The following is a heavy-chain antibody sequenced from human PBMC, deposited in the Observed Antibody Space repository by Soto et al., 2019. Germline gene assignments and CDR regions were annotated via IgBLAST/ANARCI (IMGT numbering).Heavy chain of an antibody. V-gene: IGHV4-59*08. CDR3: ARHSDFWSGYYMDV. Sequence: SETLSLTCTVSGGSISSYYWSWIRQPPGKGLEWIGYIYYSGSTNYNPSLKSRVTISVDTSKNQFSLKLSSVTAADTAVYYCARHSDFWSGYYMDVWGKGTTVT. J-gene: IGHJ6*03. CDR2: IYYSGST. D-gene: IGHD3-3*01. CDR1: GGSISSYY.